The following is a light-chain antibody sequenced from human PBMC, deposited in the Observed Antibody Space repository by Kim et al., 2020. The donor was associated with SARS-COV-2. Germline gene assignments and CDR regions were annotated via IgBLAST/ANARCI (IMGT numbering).Light chain of an antibody. CDR3: QAWGSSIAV. V-gene: IGLV3-1*01. CDR2: QDS. CDR1: KLGDKY. J-gene: IGLJ2*01. Sequence: SYELTQPPSVSVSPGQTASITCSGDKLGDKYACWYQQKPGQSPVLVIYQDSKRPSGIPERFSGSNSGNTATLTISGTQAMVEADYYCQAWGSSIAVFGGG.